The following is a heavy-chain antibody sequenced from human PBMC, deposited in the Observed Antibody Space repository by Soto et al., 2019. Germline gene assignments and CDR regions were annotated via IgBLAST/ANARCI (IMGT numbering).Heavy chain of an antibody. J-gene: IGHJ4*02. V-gene: IGHV3-15*01. CDR3: RTQWLD. Sequence: GGSLRLSCAASGLTVSGKKYVAWVRQAPGKGLEWLGRIRKKTDGGTADYAAPVKGRFXXXRXXXXXTLXLXXDSXRNEDTAVYYCRTQWLDWGQGTLVTVSS. D-gene: IGHD6-19*01. CDR1: GLTVSGKKY. CDR2: IRKKTDGGTA.